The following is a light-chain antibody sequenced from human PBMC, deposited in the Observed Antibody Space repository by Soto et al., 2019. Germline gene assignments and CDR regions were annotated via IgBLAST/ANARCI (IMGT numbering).Light chain of an antibody. V-gene: IGLV7-46*01. CDR1: TGAVTSGHY. Sequence: QAVVTQEPSLTVSPEGTVTLTCGSSTGAVTSGHYPYWFQQKPGQAPRTLIYDTSNKHSWTPARFSGSLLGGKAALTLSGAQPEDEAEYYCLLSYSGALDVFGTGTKVTVL. J-gene: IGLJ1*01. CDR2: DTS. CDR3: LLSYSGALDV.